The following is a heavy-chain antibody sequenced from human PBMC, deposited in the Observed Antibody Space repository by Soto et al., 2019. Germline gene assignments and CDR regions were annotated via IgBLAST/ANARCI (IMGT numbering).Heavy chain of an antibody. V-gene: IGHV3-23*01. D-gene: IGHD6-13*01. Sequence: PGGSLRLSCAASGFTFSSCAMYWVRQAPGRGLEWVSAISGSGDSTYYADSVKGRFTISRDNSKNTLYLQMNSLRAEDTAVYYCAKVGRMAPAGIDYWGQGTLVTVSS. CDR2: ISGSGDST. CDR3: AKVGRMAPAGIDY. J-gene: IGHJ4*02. CDR1: GFTFSSCA.